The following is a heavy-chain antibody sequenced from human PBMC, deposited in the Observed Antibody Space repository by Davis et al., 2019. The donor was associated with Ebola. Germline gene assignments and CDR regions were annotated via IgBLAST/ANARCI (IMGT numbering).Heavy chain of an antibody. CDR3: AREAYSGTLRFDY. Sequence: GGSLRLSCAASGFTFSSYAMRWVRQAPGKGLEWVSAITSSGSSTYYADSVKGRFTISRDNSKNTVFLQMTSLRDEDTAVYYCAREAYSGTLRFDYWGQGTLVTVSS. D-gene: IGHD1-26*01. V-gene: IGHV3-23*01. CDR2: ITSSGSST. CDR1: GFTFSSYA. J-gene: IGHJ4*02.